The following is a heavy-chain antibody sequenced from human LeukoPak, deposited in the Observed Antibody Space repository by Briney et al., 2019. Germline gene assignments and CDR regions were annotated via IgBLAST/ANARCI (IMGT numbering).Heavy chain of an antibody. Sequence: GGSLRLSCAASGFTVSSNFMSWVRQAPGKGLEWVSVIYSGGSTYYADSVKGRFTISRDNSKNTLYLQMNSLRAEDTAVYYCASLLDYSGWFDPWGQGTLVTVSS. D-gene: IGHD4-11*01. CDR3: ASLLDYSGWFDP. CDR1: GFTVSSNF. V-gene: IGHV3-53*01. J-gene: IGHJ5*02. CDR2: IYSGGST.